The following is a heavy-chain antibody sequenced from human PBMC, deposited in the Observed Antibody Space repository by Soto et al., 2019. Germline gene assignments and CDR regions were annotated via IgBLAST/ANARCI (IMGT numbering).Heavy chain of an antibody. CDR2: ISDRPTGHT. D-gene: IGHD2-21*02. CDR3: TTRRTAHFDY. V-gene: IGHV3-23*01. Sequence: PGGSLRLSCVASGFTFSHYTLNWVRRAPGKGLEWVSTISDRPTGHTHYAESVRGRFTISRDDSRETVFLQMDSLRAEGTAVYYCTTRRTAHFDYWGKGVRVTV. CDR1: GFTFSHYT. J-gene: IGHJ4*02.